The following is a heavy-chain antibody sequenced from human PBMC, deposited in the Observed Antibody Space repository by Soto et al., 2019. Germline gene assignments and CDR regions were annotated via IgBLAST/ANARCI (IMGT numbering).Heavy chain of an antibody. CDR1: GFSLSTNGVG. Sequence: SVPKLVNPTQTLALTCTFSGFSLSTNGVGVGWIRQPPGKALEWLALIYWDDDKRYSPSLKSRLTITKGTSKNQVVLTMTNMDPVDTATYYCALSGRSNWNYDYWGQGTLVTVSS. J-gene: IGHJ4*02. CDR2: IYWDDDK. CDR3: ALSGRSNWNYDY. D-gene: IGHD1-7*01. V-gene: IGHV2-5*02.